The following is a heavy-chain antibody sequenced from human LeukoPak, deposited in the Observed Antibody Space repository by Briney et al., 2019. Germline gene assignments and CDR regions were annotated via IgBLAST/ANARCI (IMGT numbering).Heavy chain of an antibody. CDR1: GGTFSNFG. Sequence: GASVKVSCKASGGTFSNFGISWVRQAPGQGLKWMGGIIPMFGTTNYAQNFQGRATITADESTSTAYMELSSLRSEDTAVYYCARARISRIRGVDNYYYMDVWGKGTTVIISS. CDR2: IIPMFGTT. CDR3: ARARISRIRGVDNYYYMDV. V-gene: IGHV1-69*13. J-gene: IGHJ6*03. D-gene: IGHD3-10*01.